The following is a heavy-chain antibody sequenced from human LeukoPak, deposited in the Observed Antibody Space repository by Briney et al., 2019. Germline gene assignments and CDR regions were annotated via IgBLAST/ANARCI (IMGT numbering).Heavy chain of an antibody. J-gene: IGHJ4*02. V-gene: IGHV4-34*01. CDR1: GGSFSGYY. Sequence: KPSETLSLTCAVYGGSFSGYYWSWIRQPPGKGLEWIGEINHSGSTNYNPSLKSRVTISVDTSKNQFSLKLSSVTAADTAVYYCARGMAVVPAANFDYWGQGTLVTVSS. CDR3: ARGMAVVPAANFDY. D-gene: IGHD2-2*01. CDR2: INHSGST.